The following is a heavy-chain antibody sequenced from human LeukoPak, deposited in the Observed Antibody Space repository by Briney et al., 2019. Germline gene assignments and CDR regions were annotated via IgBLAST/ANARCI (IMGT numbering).Heavy chain of an antibody. J-gene: IGHJ4*02. CDR2: IYYSGST. V-gene: IGHV4-39*01. CDR3: ARRRGGSSWVDY. D-gene: IGHD6-13*01. CDR1: GGSISNYY. Sequence: SETLSLTCTVSGGSISNYYWGWIRQPPGKGPEWIGNIYYSGSTFYNPSLKSRLTISVDPSSNQFSLKLSSVTAADTAVYYCARRRGGSSWVDYWGQGTLVTVSS.